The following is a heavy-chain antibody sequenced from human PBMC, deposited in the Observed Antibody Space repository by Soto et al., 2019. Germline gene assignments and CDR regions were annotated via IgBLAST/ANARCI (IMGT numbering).Heavy chain of an antibody. CDR1: GFTFSSYV. Sequence: EVQLLESGGNLVQPGGSLRLSCEASGFTFSSYVMSWVRQAPGKGLEWVSTISGSGASIYDADSVKGRFTISRDNSKNTVYLQMNSLRAEDTAVYYWAKDGLGSCTGGTCYGSDYWGQGTLVTVSS. CDR3: AKDGLGSCTGGTCYGSDY. CDR2: ISGSGASI. D-gene: IGHD2-15*01. J-gene: IGHJ4*02. V-gene: IGHV3-23*01.